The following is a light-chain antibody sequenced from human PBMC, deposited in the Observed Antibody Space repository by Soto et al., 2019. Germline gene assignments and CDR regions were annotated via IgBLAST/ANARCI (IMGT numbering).Light chain of an antibody. J-gene: IGKJ1*01. CDR2: GAS. V-gene: IGKV3-20*01. CDR1: QSVSSNY. Sequence: EVVLTQSACTLSWSPGERATLSCRASQSVSSNYLAWYQQKNGQAPRLLIFGASRRATGIPDRFSGSGYGTNFTLTISRLETEEFAVYYCQQYGKLPRTFGQGTKVDIK. CDR3: QQYGKLPRT.